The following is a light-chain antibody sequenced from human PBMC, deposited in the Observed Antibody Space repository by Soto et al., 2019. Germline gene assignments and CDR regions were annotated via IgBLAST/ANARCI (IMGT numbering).Light chain of an antibody. CDR2: DAS. Sequence: EIVLTQSPAPLSLSPGERATLSCRASQSVSSYLAWYQRKPGQAPRLLIYDASNRATGIPARFSGSGSGTDFTLTISSLEPEDFAVYYCQQRSNWLFTFGPGTKVDIK. J-gene: IGKJ3*01. CDR3: QQRSNWLFT. V-gene: IGKV3-11*01. CDR1: QSVSSY.